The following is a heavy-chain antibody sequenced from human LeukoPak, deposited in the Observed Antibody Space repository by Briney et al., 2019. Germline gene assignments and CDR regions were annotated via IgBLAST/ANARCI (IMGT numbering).Heavy chain of an antibody. D-gene: IGHD2-8*01. CDR3: ARDLMGPPYYYYGMDV. Sequence: PGGSLRLSCAASGFTFSSYSMNWVRQAPGKGPEWVSSIGTSSSYIYYADSLKGRFTISRDNAENTLYLQMNSLRVEDTAVYYCARDLMGPPYYYYGMDVWGQGTTVTVSS. CDR2: IGTSSSYI. CDR1: GFTFSSYS. V-gene: IGHV3-21*01. J-gene: IGHJ6*02.